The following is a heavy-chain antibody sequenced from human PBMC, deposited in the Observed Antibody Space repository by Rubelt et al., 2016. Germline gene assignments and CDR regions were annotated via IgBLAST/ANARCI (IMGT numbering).Heavy chain of an antibody. CDR3: ARRLGTSGSFDY. V-gene: IGHV4-59*08. D-gene: IGHD3-22*01. CDR1: GGSISSYY. Sequence: QVQLQESGPGLVKPSETLSLTCTVSGGSISSYYWSWIRQPPGKGLEWIGYIYYGGGTNYNPSLKSRVTISVDKSKNQFSLKLSSVTAADTAVYYCARRLGTSGSFDYWGQGTLVTVSS. CDR2: IYYGGGT. J-gene: IGHJ4*02.